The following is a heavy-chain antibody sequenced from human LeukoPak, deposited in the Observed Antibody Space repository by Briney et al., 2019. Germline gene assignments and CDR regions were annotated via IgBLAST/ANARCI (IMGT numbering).Heavy chain of an antibody. D-gene: IGHD1-26*01. V-gene: IGHV4-38-2*01. Sequence: SETLSLTCAVSGYSISSGYYWGWIRQPPGKGLEWIGSIYHSGSTNYNPSLKSRVTMSVDTSKNQFSLKPSSVTAADTAVYYCARGIVGAATELDPWGQGTLVTVSS. J-gene: IGHJ5*02. CDR1: GYSISSGYY. CDR2: IYHSGST. CDR3: ARGIVGAATELDP.